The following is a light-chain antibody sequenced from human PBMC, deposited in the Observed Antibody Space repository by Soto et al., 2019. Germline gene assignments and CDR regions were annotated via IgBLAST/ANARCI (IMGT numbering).Light chain of an antibody. CDR1: SSNIGAGYD. CDR3: QSYDTSLTGWV. Sequence: QLVLTQPPSVSGAPGQRVTISCTGSSSNIGAGYDVHWYQHLPGTAPKLLIYDNSNRPSGVPERFSGSGSGASASLAITGLQAEDEADYYCQSYDTSLTGWVFGGGTKLTVL. V-gene: IGLV1-40*01. CDR2: DNS. J-gene: IGLJ3*02.